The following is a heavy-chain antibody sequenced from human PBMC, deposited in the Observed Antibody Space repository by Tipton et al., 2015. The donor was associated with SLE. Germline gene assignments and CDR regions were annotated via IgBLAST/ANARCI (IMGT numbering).Heavy chain of an antibody. J-gene: IGHJ4*02. Sequence: SLRLSCAASGFIFSSYEMNWVRQAPGKGLEWVSYISSSDSTIYYADSVKGRFTISRDNAKNSLYLQMNSLRAEDTAVYYCAREAPDCFDYWGQGTLVTVSS. CDR1: GFIFSSYE. CDR2: ISSSDSTI. CDR3: AREAPDCFDY. V-gene: IGHV3-48*03.